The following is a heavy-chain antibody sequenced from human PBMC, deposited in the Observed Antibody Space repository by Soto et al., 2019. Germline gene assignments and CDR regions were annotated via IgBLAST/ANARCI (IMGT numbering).Heavy chain of an antibody. Sequence: GESLKISCAASGFTFSGSAMHWVRQASGKGLEWVGRIRSKANSYATAYAASVKGRFTISRDDSKNTAYLQMNSLKTEDTAVYYCTGDVWSGYYNYYYMDVWGKGTTVTVSS. CDR3: TGDVWSGYYNYYYMDV. CDR2: IRSKANSYAT. J-gene: IGHJ6*03. D-gene: IGHD3-3*01. CDR1: GFTFSGSA. V-gene: IGHV3-73*01.